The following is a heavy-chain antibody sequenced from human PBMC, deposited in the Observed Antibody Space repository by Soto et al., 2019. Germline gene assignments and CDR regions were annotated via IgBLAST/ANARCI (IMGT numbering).Heavy chain of an antibody. D-gene: IGHD2-21*02. CDR2: IIPIFGTA. Sequence: GASAKLSCKASRVTFSSYAISWVRQAPGQGLEWMGGIIPIFGTANYAQKFQGRVTITADESTSTAYMELSSLRSEDTAVYYCARDRGPSPCGDCGQVPGMEVWGQGTTVTVSS. V-gene: IGHV1-69*13. CDR1: RVTFSSYA. J-gene: IGHJ6*02. CDR3: ARDRGPSPCGDCGQVPGMEV.